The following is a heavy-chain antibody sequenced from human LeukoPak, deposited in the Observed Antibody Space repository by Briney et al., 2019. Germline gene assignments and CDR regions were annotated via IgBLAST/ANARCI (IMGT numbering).Heavy chain of an antibody. D-gene: IGHD2-2*01. V-gene: IGHV1-18*01. CDR3: ARVGRDCSSINCYWEDWFDP. Sequence: GASVKVSCKASGYSFTSYGITWVREAPGQGPEWMGWISGSTGNTHYAQNVQGRVTMTTDTATSTAYMELRSLGSDDTAVYYCARVGRDCSSINCYWEDWFDPWGQGTLVIVSP. CDR2: ISGSTGNT. CDR1: GYSFTSYG. J-gene: IGHJ5*02.